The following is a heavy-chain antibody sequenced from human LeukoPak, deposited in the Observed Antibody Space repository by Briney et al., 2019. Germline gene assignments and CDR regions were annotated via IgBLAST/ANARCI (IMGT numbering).Heavy chain of an antibody. CDR3: AKLGNFASGSYSD. D-gene: IGHD3-10*01. CDR2: ITDSAGST. CDR1: GFTFSSFA. Sequence: RGSLRLSCAASGFTFSSFAMSWVRQAPGKGLEWLSTITDSAGSTYYADSVKGRYTISRDNSKNTLYLHMNSLRAEDTAVYYCAKLGNFASGSYSDWGQGTLVTVSS. J-gene: IGHJ4*02. V-gene: IGHV3-23*01.